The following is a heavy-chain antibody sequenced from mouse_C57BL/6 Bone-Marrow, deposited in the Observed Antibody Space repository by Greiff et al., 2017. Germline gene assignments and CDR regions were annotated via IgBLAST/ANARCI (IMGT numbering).Heavy chain of an antibody. J-gene: IGHJ3*01. V-gene: IGHV1-64*01. D-gene: IGHD2-4*01. Sequence: QVQLQQPGAELVKPGASVKLSCKASGYTFTSYWMPWVKQRPGQGLEWIGMIHPNSGSTNYNEKFKSKATLTVDKSSSTAYMQLSSLTSEDSAVYYCARKDIYYDYDGAWFAYWGQGTLVTVSA. CDR1: GYTFTSYW. CDR3: ARKDIYYDYDGAWFAY. CDR2: IHPNSGST.